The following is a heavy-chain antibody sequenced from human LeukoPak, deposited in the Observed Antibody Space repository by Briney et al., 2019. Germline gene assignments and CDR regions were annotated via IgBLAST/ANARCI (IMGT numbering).Heavy chain of an antibody. D-gene: IGHD3-16*01. V-gene: IGHV4-34*01. CDR3: ARRIINYIWGSFQPTTFDY. CDR2: INHSGST. J-gene: IGHJ4*02. Sequence: SETLSLTCAVYGGSFSGYYWSWIRQPPGKGLEWIGEINHSGSTNYNPSLKSRGTISVDTSKNHFSLKPSSVTAADTAGYYCARRIINYIWGSFQPTTFDYWGQGTLVTVSS. CDR1: GGSFSGYY.